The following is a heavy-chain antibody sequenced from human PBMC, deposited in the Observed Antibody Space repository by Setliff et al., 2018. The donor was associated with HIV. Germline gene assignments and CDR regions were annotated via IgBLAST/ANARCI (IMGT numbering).Heavy chain of an antibody. CDR1: GFTFSSYS. V-gene: IGHV3-21*01. J-gene: IGHJ4*02. CDR2: ISSSSSYT. Sequence: GGSLRLSCAASGFTFSSYSMNWVRQAPGKGLEWVSSISSSSSYTHYADSVRGRFTVSRDNAKNSLWLQLDSLKVEDTALYFCVRSLSGNSSTYYWAFDFWGQGAPVTVSS. D-gene: IGHD3-22*01. CDR3: VRSLSGNSSTYYWAFDF.